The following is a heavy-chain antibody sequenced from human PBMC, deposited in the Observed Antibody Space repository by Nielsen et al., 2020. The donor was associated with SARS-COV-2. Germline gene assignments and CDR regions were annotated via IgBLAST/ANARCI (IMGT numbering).Heavy chain of an antibody. V-gene: IGHV3-7*03. CDR2: IKEDGSEK. CDR3: ARDSVAATGQIYFYGFDV. J-gene: IGHJ6*02. Sequence: GESLKISCAASGFTFSSYWMSWVRQAPGKGLEWVANIKEDGSEKYYVDSVKGRFSISRDNAKNSLYLQMNSPRVEDTAVYYCARDSVAATGQIYFYGFDVWGQGTTVTVSS. CDR1: GFTFSSYW. D-gene: IGHD2-15*01.